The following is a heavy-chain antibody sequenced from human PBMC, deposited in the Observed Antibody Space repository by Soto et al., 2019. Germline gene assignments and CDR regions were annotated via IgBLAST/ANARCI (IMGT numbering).Heavy chain of an antibody. J-gene: IGHJ4*02. CDR3: ARSGYVYFDY. V-gene: IGHV3-23*01. CDR1: GFTFSIYA. CDR2: ISGSGGST. D-gene: IGHD3-3*01. Sequence: EVQLLESGGGLVQPGGSLRLSCAASGFTFSIYAMSWVRQAPGKGLEWVSGISGSGGSTYYADSVKGRFTISRDNSKNTLYLQMNSLRAEDTAVYYCARSGYVYFDYWGQGTLVTVSS.